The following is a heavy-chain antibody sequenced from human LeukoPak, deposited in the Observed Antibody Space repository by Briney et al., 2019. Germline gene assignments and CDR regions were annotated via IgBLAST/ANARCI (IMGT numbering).Heavy chain of an antibody. D-gene: IGHD3-10*02. CDR3: ARDHPMVGPYYFDY. J-gene: IGHJ4*02. V-gene: IGHV4-59*01. CDR1: GGSISSYY. Sequence: SETLSLTCTVSGGSISSYYWSWIRQPPGKGLEWIGYIYYSGSTNYNPSLKSRVTISVDTSKSQFSLKLSSVTAADTAVYYCARDHPMVGPYYFDYWGQGTLVTVPS. CDR2: IYYSGST.